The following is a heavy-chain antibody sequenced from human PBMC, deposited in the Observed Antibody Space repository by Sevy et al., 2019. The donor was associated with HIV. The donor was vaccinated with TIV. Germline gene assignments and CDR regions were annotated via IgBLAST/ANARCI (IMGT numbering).Heavy chain of an antibody. J-gene: IGHJ4*02. CDR3: VRDQWFGEPTYVFDT. CDR2: ISYDGNNE. V-gene: IGHV3-30-3*01. D-gene: IGHD3-10*01. CDR1: GSTFSTYA. Sequence: GGSLRLSCAAPGSTFSTYAMHWVRQTPGEELEWVAVISYDGNNEYYSDSVRGRFTISRDNSRNTVSLQMNSLRTEDTAIYYCVRDQWFGEPTYVFDTWGQGTLVTVSS.